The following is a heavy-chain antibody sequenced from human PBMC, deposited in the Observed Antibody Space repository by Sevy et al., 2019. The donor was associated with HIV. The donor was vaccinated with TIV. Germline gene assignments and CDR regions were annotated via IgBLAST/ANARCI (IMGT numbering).Heavy chain of an antibody. Sequence: GGSMRLSCAASGFTFSSSWMAWVRQPPGRGLEWVATIKNDGTEKNYVDSVKGRHTIARDNANNTLYRQMNRLRADDTGIYYCARDPGWGAIDYWGQGILVTVSS. CDR1: GFTFSSSW. CDR3: ARDPGWGAIDY. CDR2: IKNDGTEK. V-gene: IGHV3-7*01. D-gene: IGHD3-16*01. J-gene: IGHJ4*02.